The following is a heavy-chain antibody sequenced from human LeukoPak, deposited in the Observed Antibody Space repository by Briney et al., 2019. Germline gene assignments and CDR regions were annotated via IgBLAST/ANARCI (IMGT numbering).Heavy chain of an antibody. CDR1: GGYISSGGYY. V-gene: IGHV4-61*08. CDR3: ARAKFLVRSGWYREYNWFDP. Sequence: PSETLSLTCTVSGGYISSGGYYWSWIRQHPGKGLEWIGYIYYSGSTNYNPSLKSRVTMSVDTSKNQFSLKLSSVTAADTAVYYCARAKFLVRSGWYREYNWFDPWGQGTLVTVSS. CDR2: IYYSGST. D-gene: IGHD6-19*01. J-gene: IGHJ5*02.